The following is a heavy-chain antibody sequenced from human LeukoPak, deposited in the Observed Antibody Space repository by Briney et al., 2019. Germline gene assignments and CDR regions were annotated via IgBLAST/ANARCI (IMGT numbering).Heavy chain of an antibody. CDR3: AREYRYCSSTSCDPHYFDY. Sequence: GASVKVSCKASVGTFSSYAISWVRQAPGQGLEWMGGIIPIFGTANYAQKFQGRVTITTDESTSTAYMELSSLRSEDTAVYYCAREYRYCSSTSCDPHYFDYWGQGTLVTVSS. V-gene: IGHV1-69*05. D-gene: IGHD2-2*01. CDR1: VGTFSSYA. J-gene: IGHJ4*02. CDR2: IIPIFGTA.